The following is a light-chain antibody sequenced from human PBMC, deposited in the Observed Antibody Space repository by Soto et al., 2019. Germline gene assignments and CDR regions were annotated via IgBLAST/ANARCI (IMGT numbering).Light chain of an antibody. J-gene: IGKJ5*01. Sequence: EIVLTQSPATLSLSPGERATLSCRASPSVTTFLAWYQQKPGQAPRLLIYGAFNRATGIPPRFSGSGSGTGYTLTISSLEPDDSAIYYSQQRNIWPPVTFGQGTRREIK. CDR1: PSVTTF. V-gene: IGKV3-11*01. CDR3: QQRNIWPPVT. CDR2: GAF.